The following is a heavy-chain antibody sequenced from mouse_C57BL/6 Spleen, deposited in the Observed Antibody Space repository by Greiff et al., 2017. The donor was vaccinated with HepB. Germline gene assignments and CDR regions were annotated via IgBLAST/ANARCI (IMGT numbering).Heavy chain of an antibody. CDR1: GFTFTDYY. V-gene: IGHV7-3*01. CDR2: IRNKANGYTT. CDR3: ARWEGSLFAY. Sequence: EVQLVESGGGLVQPGGSLSLSCAASGFTFTDYYMSWVRQPPGKALEWLGFIRNKANGYTTEYSASVKGRFTISRDNSQSILYLQMNALRAEDSATYYCARWEGSLFAYWGQGTLVTVSA. J-gene: IGHJ3*01.